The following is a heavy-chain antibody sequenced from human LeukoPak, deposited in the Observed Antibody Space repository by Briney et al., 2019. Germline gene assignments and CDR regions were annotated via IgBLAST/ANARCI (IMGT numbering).Heavy chain of an antibody. J-gene: IGHJ4*02. CDR2: ISGSSSYI. CDR3: ATELALAGTFDY. D-gene: IGHD6-19*01. CDR1: GFTFSSYR. V-gene: IGHV3-21*01. Sequence: GGSLRLSCAASGFTFSSYRINWVRQAPGKGLEWVSTISGSSSYIYYADSVKGRFSISRDNAKYSVYLQMNSLRAEDTAVYYSATELALAGTFDYWGQGTLVTVSS.